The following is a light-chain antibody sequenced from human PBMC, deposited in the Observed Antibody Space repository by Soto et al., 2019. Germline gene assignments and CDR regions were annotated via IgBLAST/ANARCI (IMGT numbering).Light chain of an antibody. CDR3: QTWGTGILV. J-gene: IGLJ2*01. CDR1: SGHSSYA. V-gene: IGLV4-69*01. Sequence: QLVLTQSPSASASLGASVKLTCTLSSGHSSYAIAWHQQQPEKGPRYLMKLNSDGSHSKGDGIPDRFSGSSSGAERYLTISSLQSEDEADYYCQTWGTGILVFGGGITLTVL. CDR2: LNSDGSH.